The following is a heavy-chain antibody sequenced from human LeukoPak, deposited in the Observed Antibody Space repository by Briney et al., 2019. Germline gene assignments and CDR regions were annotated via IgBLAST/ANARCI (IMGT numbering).Heavy chain of an antibody. CDR2: IYHSGSRFETGST. CDR1: GSSISSGHY. V-gene: IGHV4-38-2*02. D-gene: IGHD1-26*01. CDR3: ARDQVGATLWFDP. Sequence: SETLSLTCSVSGSSISSGHYWGWIRQSPGKGLEWIASIYHSGSRFETGSTHYSPSLKSRVIISVDTSKNQFSLKLSSVTAADTAVYYCARDQVGATLWFDPWGQGTLVTVSS. J-gene: IGHJ5*02.